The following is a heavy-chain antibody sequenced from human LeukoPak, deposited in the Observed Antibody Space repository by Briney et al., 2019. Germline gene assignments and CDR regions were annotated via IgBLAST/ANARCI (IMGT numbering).Heavy chain of an antibody. Sequence: SETLSLTCTVSGGSISSYYWSWIRQPPGKGLEWIGYIYHSGSTNYNPSLKSRVTISVDTSKNQFSLKLSSVTAADTAVYYCARLTKNDSGSFRFGKKKRGYMDVWGKGTTVTISS. CDR3: ARLTKNDSGSFRFGKKKRGYMDV. CDR1: GGSISSYY. CDR2: IYHSGST. V-gene: IGHV4-59*12. J-gene: IGHJ6*03. D-gene: IGHD3-10*01.